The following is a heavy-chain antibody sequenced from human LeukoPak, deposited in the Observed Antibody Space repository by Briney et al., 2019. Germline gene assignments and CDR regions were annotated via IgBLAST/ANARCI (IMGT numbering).Heavy chain of an antibody. CDR3: AKGITMVRGVITPFQNWFDP. V-gene: IGHV3-9*01. D-gene: IGHD3-10*01. Sequence: GGSLRLSCAASGFTFDDYAMHWVRQAPGKGLEWVSGISWNSGSIGYADSVKGRFTISRDNAKNSLYLQMNSLRAEDTALYYCAKGITMVRGVITPFQNWFDPWGQGTLVTVSS. J-gene: IGHJ5*02. CDR1: GFTFDDYA. CDR2: ISWNSGSI.